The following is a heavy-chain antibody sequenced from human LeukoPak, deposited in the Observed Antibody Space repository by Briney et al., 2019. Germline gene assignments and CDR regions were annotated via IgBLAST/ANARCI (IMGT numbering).Heavy chain of an antibody. V-gene: IGHV1-2*06. CDR2: INPNSGGT. CDR3: ARDSYDSSGFDY. CDR1: GYTFTGYY. Sequence: ASVKVSCKASGYTFTGYYMHWVRQAPGQGLEWMGRINPNSGGTNYAQKFQGRVTMTRDTSISTAYMELSRLRSDDTAVYYCARDSYDSSGFDYWGQGTLVTVSS. J-gene: IGHJ4*02. D-gene: IGHD3-22*01.